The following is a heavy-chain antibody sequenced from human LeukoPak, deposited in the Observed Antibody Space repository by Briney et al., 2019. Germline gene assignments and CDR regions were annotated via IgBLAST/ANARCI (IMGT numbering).Heavy chain of an antibody. D-gene: IGHD3-22*01. J-gene: IGHJ4*02. CDR1: GFTFSSYT. Sequence: GGSLRLSCASSGFTFSSYTMNWVRQAPGKGLEWVSSISSSSSYIYYADSVKGRFTISRDNAKNSLHLQMTSLRAEDTAVYYCARGSGYYYDSSGVDYRGQGTLVTVSS. CDR3: ARGSGYYYDSSGVDY. V-gene: IGHV3-21*01. CDR2: ISSSSSYI.